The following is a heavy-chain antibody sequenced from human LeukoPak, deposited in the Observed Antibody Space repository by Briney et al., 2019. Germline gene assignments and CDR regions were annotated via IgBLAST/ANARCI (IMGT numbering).Heavy chain of an antibody. V-gene: IGHV1-46*01. CDR3: ARVPREVFGVVISDYFDY. CDR2: INPSGGST. J-gene: IGHJ4*02. D-gene: IGHD3-3*01. CDR1: GYTFTSYY. Sequence: GASVKVSCKASGYTFTSYYMHWVRQAPGQGLEWMGIINPSGGSTSYAQKFQGRVTMTRDTSTSTVYMELSSLRSGDTAVYYCARVPREVFGVVISDYFDYWGQGTLVAVSS.